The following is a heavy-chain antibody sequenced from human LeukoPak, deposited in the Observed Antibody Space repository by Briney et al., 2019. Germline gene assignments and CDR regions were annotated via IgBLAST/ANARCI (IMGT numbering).Heavy chain of an antibody. CDR2: ISNRGGST. CDR3: AKRNGDLGGETDY. CDR1: GFTFSSYA. J-gene: IGHJ4*02. Sequence: GGSLRLSCAASGFTFSSYAMSWVRQAPGKGLEWVSSISNRGGSTYHADSVKGRFTISRDNSKNTLYLQVNSLRAGDTAVYYCAKRNGDLGGETDYWGQGTLVTVSS. V-gene: IGHV3-23*01. D-gene: IGHD4-17*01.